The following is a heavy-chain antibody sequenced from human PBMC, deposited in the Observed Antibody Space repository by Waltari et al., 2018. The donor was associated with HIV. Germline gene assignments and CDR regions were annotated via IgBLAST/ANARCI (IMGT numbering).Heavy chain of an antibody. Sequence: QVQLQESGPGLVKPSETLSLTCTVSGGSISSYYWSWIRQPPGKGLEWIGYIYYSRITNYNPSLKSRVTISVDTSKNQFSLKLSSVTAADTAVYYCARGQLYSSGGNWFDPWGQGTLVTVSS. V-gene: IGHV4-59*01. D-gene: IGHD6-19*01. CDR2: IYYSRIT. J-gene: IGHJ5*02. CDR3: ARGQLYSSGGNWFDP. CDR1: GGSISSYY.